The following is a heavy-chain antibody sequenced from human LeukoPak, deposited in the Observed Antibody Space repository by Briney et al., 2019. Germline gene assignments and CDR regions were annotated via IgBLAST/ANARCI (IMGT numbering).Heavy chain of an antibody. CDR2: IYHSGST. CDR3: ARTQQQYSYGPLGY. V-gene: IGHV4-38-2*02. Sequence: SETLSLTCTVSGYSISSGYYWGWIRQPPGKGLEWIGSIYHSGSTYYNPSLKSRVTISVDTSKNQFSLKVSSVTAADTAVYYCARTQQQYSYGPLGYWGQGTLVTVSS. J-gene: IGHJ4*02. D-gene: IGHD5-18*01. CDR1: GYSISSGYY.